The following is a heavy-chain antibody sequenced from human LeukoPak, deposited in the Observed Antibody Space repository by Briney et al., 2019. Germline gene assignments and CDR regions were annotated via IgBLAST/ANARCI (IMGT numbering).Heavy chain of an antibody. D-gene: IGHD3-10*01. CDR3: ARLGISAWFAGDY. Sequence: GESLKISCNASGYSSTSYWIAWVRQMPAKGLEWMGMIWPGDSGTSYNPSFQRQVTISVDKSISTASLQWSSLNASDTAMYYCARLGISAWFAGDYWGQGTLVTVSS. V-gene: IGHV5-51*01. CDR2: IWPGDSGT. J-gene: IGHJ4*02. CDR1: GYSSTSYW.